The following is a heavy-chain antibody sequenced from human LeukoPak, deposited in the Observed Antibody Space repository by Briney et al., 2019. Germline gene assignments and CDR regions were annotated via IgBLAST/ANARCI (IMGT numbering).Heavy chain of an antibody. V-gene: IGHV3-30*18. J-gene: IGHJ4*02. CDR1: GFTFSSYG. CDR2: ISYDGSNK. Sequence: GRSLRLSCAASGFTFSSYGMHWVRQAPGKGLEWVAVISYDGSNKYYADSVKGRFTISRDNSKNTLYLQMNSLRAEDTAVYYCAKDVRHCSGGSCYSNTLFFDYWGQGTLVTVSS. CDR3: AKDVRHCSGGSCYSNTLFFDY. D-gene: IGHD2-15*01.